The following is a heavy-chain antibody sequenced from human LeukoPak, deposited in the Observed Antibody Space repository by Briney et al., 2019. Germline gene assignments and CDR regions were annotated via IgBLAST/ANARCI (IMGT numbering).Heavy chain of an antibody. J-gene: IGHJ5*02. Sequence: PGGSLRLSCAASGFTFSSYWMHWVRQAPGKGLVWVSRINSDGSSTSYADSVKGRFTISRDNAKNTLYLQMNSLRAEDTAVYYCAGVPHYYDSSGYYNWFDPWGQGTLVTVSS. CDR2: INSDGSST. CDR3: AGVPHYYDSSGYYNWFDP. V-gene: IGHV3-74*01. D-gene: IGHD3-22*01. CDR1: GFTFSSYW.